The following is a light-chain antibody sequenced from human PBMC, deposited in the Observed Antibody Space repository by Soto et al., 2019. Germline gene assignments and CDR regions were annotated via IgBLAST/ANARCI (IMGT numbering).Light chain of an antibody. CDR3: SSYTSTNTPYV. V-gene: IGLV2-14*01. CDR1: SSDVGAYNF. J-gene: IGLJ1*01. CDR2: EVT. Sequence: LTQPASVSGSPGQSITISCTGSSSDVGAYNFVSWYQHHPGRAPKLILYEVTTRPSGVSSRFSGSKSGNTASLTISGLQADDEATYYCSSYTSTNTPYVFGTGTKGTVL.